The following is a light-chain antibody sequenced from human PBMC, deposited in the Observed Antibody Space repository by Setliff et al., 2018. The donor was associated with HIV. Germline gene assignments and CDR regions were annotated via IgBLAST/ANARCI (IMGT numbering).Light chain of an antibody. CDR3: SSFTSSTPSV. V-gene: IGLV2-14*01. Sequence: QSVLAQPASVSGSPGQSITISCTGTSSDVGRYNYVSWYQQHPGKAPKLLIYEVSNRPSGVSNRFSGSKSGNTASLTISGLQADDEADYYCSSFTSSTPSVFGTGTKAPS. CDR1: SSDVGRYNY. CDR2: EVS. J-gene: IGLJ1*01.